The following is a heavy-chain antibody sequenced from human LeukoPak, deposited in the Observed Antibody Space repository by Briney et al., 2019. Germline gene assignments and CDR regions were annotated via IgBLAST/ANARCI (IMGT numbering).Heavy chain of an antibody. CDR2: IKSKTDGGTT. D-gene: IGHD3-3*01. CDR1: GFTFSSYA. V-gene: IGHV3-15*01. J-gene: IGHJ4*02. Sequence: GGSLRLSCAASGFTFSSYAMHWVRQAPGKGLEWVGRIKSKTDGGTTDYAAPVKGRFTISRDDLKNTLYLQMNSLKTEDTAVYYCTARFGVPGYWSQGTRVTVSS. CDR3: TARFGVPGY.